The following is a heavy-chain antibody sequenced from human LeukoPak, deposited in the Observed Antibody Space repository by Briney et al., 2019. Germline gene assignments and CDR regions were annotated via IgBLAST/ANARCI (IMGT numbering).Heavy chain of an antibody. CDR1: GVSISTYY. Sequence: SETLSLTCTVSGVSISTYYWSWIRQPAGKGLEWIGHIYTSGNTNYNPSLKSRVTMSVDTSKNHFSLKLSSVTAADTAVYYCARRMYYYDSSGYPHHDAFDIWGQGTMVTVSS. CDR3: ARRMYYYDSSGYPHHDAFDI. V-gene: IGHV4-4*07. J-gene: IGHJ3*02. CDR2: IYTSGNT. D-gene: IGHD3-22*01.